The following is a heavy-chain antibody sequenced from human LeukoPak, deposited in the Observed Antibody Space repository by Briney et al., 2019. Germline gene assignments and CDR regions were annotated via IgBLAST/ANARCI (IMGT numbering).Heavy chain of an antibody. Sequence: SETLSLTCTVSGGSISSSSYYWGWIRQPPGKGLEWIGGIYYSGSTYYNPSLKSRVTISVDTSKNQFSLKLSSVTAADTAVYYCARDPRLLWFGESTDAFDIWGQGTMVTVSS. D-gene: IGHD3-10*01. CDR1: GGSISSSSYY. V-gene: IGHV4-39*07. J-gene: IGHJ3*02. CDR2: IYYSGST. CDR3: ARDPRLLWFGESTDAFDI.